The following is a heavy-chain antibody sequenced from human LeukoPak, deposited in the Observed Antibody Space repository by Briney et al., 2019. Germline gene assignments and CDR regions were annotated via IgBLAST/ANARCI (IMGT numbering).Heavy chain of an antibody. CDR3: ARHSGGYSSNWGAYYYYYMDV. V-gene: IGHV5-51*01. Sequence: GESLKISCKGSGCSFTSNWIGWVRQMPGKGLEWMGIIYPGDSDTRYSPSFQGQVTISADKSISTAYLQWSSLKASDTAMYYCARHSGGYSSNWGAYYYYYMDVWGKGTTVTVSS. D-gene: IGHD6-13*01. CDR1: GCSFTSNW. J-gene: IGHJ6*03. CDR2: IYPGDSDT.